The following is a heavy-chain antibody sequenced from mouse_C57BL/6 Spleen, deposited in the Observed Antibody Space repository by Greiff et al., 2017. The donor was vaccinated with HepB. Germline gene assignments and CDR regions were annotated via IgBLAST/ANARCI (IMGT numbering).Heavy chain of an antibody. Sequence: QVQLQQSGAELARPGASVKLSCKASGYTFTSYGISWVKQRTGQGLEWIGEIYPRSGNTYYNEKFKGKATLTADKSSSTAYMELRSRTSEDSAVYFCATNWDVDYWGQGTTLTVSS. CDR3: ATNWDVDY. D-gene: IGHD4-1*01. CDR2: IYPRSGNT. V-gene: IGHV1-81*01. J-gene: IGHJ2*01. CDR1: GYTFTSYG.